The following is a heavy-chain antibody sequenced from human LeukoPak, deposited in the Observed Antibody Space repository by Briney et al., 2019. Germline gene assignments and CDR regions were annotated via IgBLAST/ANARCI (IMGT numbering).Heavy chain of an antibody. CDR1: GFTFSSYA. Sequence: GGSLRLSCAASGFTFSSYAMHWVRQAPGKGLEWVAVISYDGSNKYYADSVKGRFTISRDNSKNTLYLQMNSLRAEDTAVYYCARVRFGGHWSPLEPSYWYFDLWGRGTLVTVSS. D-gene: IGHD3-16*01. CDR2: ISYDGSNK. CDR3: ARVRFGGHWSPLEPSYWYFDL. V-gene: IGHV3-30-3*01. J-gene: IGHJ2*01.